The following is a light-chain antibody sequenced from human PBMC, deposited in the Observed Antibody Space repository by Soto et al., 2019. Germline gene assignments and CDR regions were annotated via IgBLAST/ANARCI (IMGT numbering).Light chain of an antibody. CDR2: AAS. CDR3: QQFYSNPQYT. Sequence: AIRMTQSPSSFSASTGDRVTITCRASQGISSYLAWYQQKPGKAPKLLIYAASTLQSGVPSRFSGSGSGTDFTLTTSCLKSEDFATYYCQQFYSNPQYTFGQGTKLENK. CDR1: QGISSY. V-gene: IGKV1-8*01. J-gene: IGKJ2*01.